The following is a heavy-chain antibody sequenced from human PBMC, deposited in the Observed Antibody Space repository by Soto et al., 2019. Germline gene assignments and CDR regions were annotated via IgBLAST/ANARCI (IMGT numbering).Heavy chain of an antibody. J-gene: IGHJ4*02. D-gene: IGHD3-10*01. CDR1: GGSISSSSYY. CDR3: ARLWFGELLYWRAPYYFDY. V-gene: IGHV4-39*01. CDR2: IYYSGST. Sequence: QLQLQESGPGLVKPSETLSLTCTVSGGSISSSSYYWGWIRQPPGKGLEWIGSIYYSGSTYYNPSLKSRVTISVDTSKNQFSLKLSSVTAADTAVYYCARLWFGELLYWRAPYYFDYWGQGTLVTVSS.